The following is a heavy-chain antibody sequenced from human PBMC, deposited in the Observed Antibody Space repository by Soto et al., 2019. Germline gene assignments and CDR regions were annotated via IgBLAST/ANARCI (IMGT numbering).Heavy chain of an antibody. Sequence: PGGSLRLSCAASGFTFSSYSMNWVRQAPGKGLEWVSSISSSSSYIYYADSVKGRFTISRDNSKNTLYLQINSLRAEDTAVYYCAKTIRGGYSSSWYYFDYWGQGTLVTVSS. CDR2: ISSSSSYI. CDR3: AKTIRGGYSSSWYYFDY. D-gene: IGHD6-13*01. J-gene: IGHJ4*02. CDR1: GFTFSSYS. V-gene: IGHV3-21*04.